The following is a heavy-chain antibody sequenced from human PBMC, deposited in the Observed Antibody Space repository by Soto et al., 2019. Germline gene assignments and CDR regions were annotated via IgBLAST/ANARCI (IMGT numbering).Heavy chain of an antibody. V-gene: IGHV4-30-4*01. CDR3: ASDSGDINWFDP. CDR2: IYYSGST. Sequence: SETLSLTCTVSGGSISSGDYYWSWIRQPPGKGLEWIGYIYYSGSTYYNPSLKSRVTISVDTSKNQFSLKLSSVTAADTAVYYWASDSGDINWFDPWGQGTLVTVSS. CDR1: GGSISSGDYY. D-gene: IGHD3-9*01. J-gene: IGHJ5*02.